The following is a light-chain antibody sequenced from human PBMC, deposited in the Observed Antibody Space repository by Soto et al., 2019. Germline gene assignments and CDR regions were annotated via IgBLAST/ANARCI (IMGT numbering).Light chain of an antibody. CDR3: SSFRSGGISLV. J-gene: IGLJ1*01. V-gene: IGLV2-14*03. Sequence: QSALTQPASVSGSPGQSITISCTGTSSDIGDSNYVSWYQQHPGKAPKLVIYDVSNRPSGVSNRFSGSKSANTASLTISGPQAEDGAFYYCSSFRSGGISLVFGSGTKATAL. CDR1: SSDIGDSNY. CDR2: DVS.